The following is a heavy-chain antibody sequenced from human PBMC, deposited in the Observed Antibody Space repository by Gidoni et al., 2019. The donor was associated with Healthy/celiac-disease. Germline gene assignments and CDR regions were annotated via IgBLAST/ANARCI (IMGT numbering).Heavy chain of an antibody. Sequence: QVQLQESGPGLVKPSGTLSLPCAVSGGSISSSNWWSWVRQPPGKGLEWIGEIYHSGSTNYNPSLKSRVTISVDKSKNQFSLKLSSVTAADTAVYYCATLWGERSDYGDYYPKNYYYYGMDVWGQGTTVTVSS. CDR3: ATLWGERSDYGDYYPKNYYYYGMDV. CDR1: GGSISSSNW. CDR2: IYHSGST. D-gene: IGHD4-17*01. V-gene: IGHV4-4*02. J-gene: IGHJ6*02.